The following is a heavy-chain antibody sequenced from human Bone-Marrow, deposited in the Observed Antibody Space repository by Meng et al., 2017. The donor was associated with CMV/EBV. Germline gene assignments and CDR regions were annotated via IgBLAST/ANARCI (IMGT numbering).Heavy chain of an antibody. D-gene: IGHD5-18*01. J-gene: IGHJ4*02. Sequence: DSGITVSTNYMNWVRQAPGKGLEWVSVIYSDRSTYDADSVQGRFTISRDDPENTVYLQMSDLRIEDTAVYYCARGYSYGYAEFFDYWGQGVLVTRLL. V-gene: IGHV3-66*02. CDR1: GITVSTNY. CDR3: ARGYSYGYAEFFDY. CDR2: IYSDRST.